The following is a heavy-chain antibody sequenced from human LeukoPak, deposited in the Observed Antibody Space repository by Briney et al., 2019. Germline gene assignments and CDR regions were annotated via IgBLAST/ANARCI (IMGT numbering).Heavy chain of an antibody. Sequence: SETLSLTCTVSGGSISSSSYYWGCIRQPPGKGLEWIGSIYYSGSTYYNPSLKSRVTISVDTSKNQFSLKLSSVTAADTAVYYCARVSYLGGSYLYFDYWGQGTLVTVSS. D-gene: IGHD1-26*01. CDR3: ARVSYLGGSYLYFDY. J-gene: IGHJ4*02. CDR1: GGSISSSSYY. V-gene: IGHV4-39*07. CDR2: IYYSGST.